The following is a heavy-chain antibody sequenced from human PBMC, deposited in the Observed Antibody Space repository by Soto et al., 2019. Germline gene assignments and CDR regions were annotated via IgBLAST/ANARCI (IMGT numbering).Heavy chain of an antibody. J-gene: IGHJ6*02. CDR3: ARDEGKLWFGELPYYYGMDV. CDR1: GFTFSDYY. V-gene: IGHV3-11*01. Sequence: AGGSLRLSCAASGFTFSDYYMSWIRQAPGKGLEWVSCISSSGSTIYYADSVKGRFTISRDNAKNSLYLQMNSLRAEDTAVYYCARDEGKLWFGELPYYYGMDVWGQGTTVTVSS. CDR2: ISSSGSTI. D-gene: IGHD3-10*01.